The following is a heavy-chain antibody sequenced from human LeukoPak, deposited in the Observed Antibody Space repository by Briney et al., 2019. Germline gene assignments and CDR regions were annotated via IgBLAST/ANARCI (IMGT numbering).Heavy chain of an antibody. V-gene: IGHV3-23*01. CDR3: AKSPRGNPTIFDY. D-gene: IGHD1-14*01. Sequence: PGGSLSLSCAASGFTFSSYAMSWVRQAPGKGLEWVSAISGSGGSTYYADSVKGRFTISRDNSKNTLYLQMNSLRAEDTAVYYCAKSPRGNPTIFDYWGQGTLVTVSS. CDR1: GFTFSSYA. CDR2: ISGSGGST. J-gene: IGHJ4*02.